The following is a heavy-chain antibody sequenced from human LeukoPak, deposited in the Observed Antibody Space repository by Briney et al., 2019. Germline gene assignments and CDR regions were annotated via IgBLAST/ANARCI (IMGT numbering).Heavy chain of an antibody. CDR3: ARTALGTYYYDSSGYFDY. V-gene: IGHV4-59*11. CDR1: GGSISSHY. D-gene: IGHD3-22*01. CDR2: IYYSGST. J-gene: IGHJ4*02. Sequence: PSGTLSLTCTVSGGSISSHYWSWIRQPPGKGLEWIGYIYYSGSTNYNPSLKSRVTISVDTSKNQFSLKLSSVTAADTAVYYCARTALGTYYYDSSGYFDYWGQGTLVTVSS.